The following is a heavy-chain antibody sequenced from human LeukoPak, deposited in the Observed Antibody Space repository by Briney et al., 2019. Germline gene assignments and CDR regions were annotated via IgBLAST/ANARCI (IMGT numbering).Heavy chain of an antibody. CDR2: IYPGDSDT. CDR3: ARTGVTMVRGVIIPDYFDY. Sequence: GESLKISCKTSGYSFTSYWIAWVRQMPGKGLEWMGIIYPGDSDTRYSPSFQGQVTISADKSTSTAYLQWSSLKASDTAMYYCARTGVTMVRGVIIPDYFDYWGQGTLVTVSS. J-gene: IGHJ4*02. V-gene: IGHV5-51*01. D-gene: IGHD3-10*01. CDR1: GYSFTSYW.